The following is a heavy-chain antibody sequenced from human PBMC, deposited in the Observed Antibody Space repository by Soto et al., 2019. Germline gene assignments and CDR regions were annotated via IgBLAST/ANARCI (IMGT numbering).Heavy chain of an antibody. CDR3: ARHYSSSWSYYYYMDV. CDR1: GGSISSSSYY. V-gene: IGHV4-39*01. D-gene: IGHD6-13*01. CDR2: IYYSGST. Sequence: PSETLSLTCTVSGGSISSSSYYWGWIRQPPGKGLEWIGSIYYSGSTYYNPSLKSRVTISVDTSKNQFSLKLSSVTAADTAVYYCARHYSSSWSYYYYMDVWGKGTTVTVSS. J-gene: IGHJ6*03.